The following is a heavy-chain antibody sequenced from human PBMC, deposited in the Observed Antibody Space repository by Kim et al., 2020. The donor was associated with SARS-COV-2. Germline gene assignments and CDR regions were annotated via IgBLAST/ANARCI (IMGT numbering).Heavy chain of an antibody. CDR2: INHSGST. V-gene: IGHV4-34*01. CDR1: GGSFSGYY. CDR3: ARVGYYDSSGRGDY. Sequence: SETLSLTCAVYGGSFSGYYWSWIRQPPGKGLEWIGEINHSGSTNYNPSLKSRVTISVDTSKNQFSLKLSSVTAADTAVYYCARVGYYDSSGRGDYWGQGTLVTVSS. D-gene: IGHD3-22*01. J-gene: IGHJ4*02.